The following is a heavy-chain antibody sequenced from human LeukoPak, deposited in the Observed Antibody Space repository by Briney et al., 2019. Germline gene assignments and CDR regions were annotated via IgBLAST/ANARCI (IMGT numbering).Heavy chain of an antibody. D-gene: IGHD2-15*01. CDR2: LSYDGSET. CDR1: GFSFSEYA. Sequence: PGGSLRLSCAASGFSFSEYAMHWVRQAPGKGLEWVAVLSYDGSETYYKDSVKGRFTISRDNSRNTLYLQMHSLRTEDTAIYYCAKRRLLGYCNGGSCYDWDYWGQGTLVTVSS. CDR3: AKRRLLGYCNGGSCYDWDY. J-gene: IGHJ4*02. V-gene: IGHV3-30*18.